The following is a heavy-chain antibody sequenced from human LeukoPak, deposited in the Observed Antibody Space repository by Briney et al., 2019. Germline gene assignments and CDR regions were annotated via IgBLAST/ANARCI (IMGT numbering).Heavy chain of an antibody. CDR3: ARGYSHNSGGWLDP. CDR2: LADSGDAT. Sequence: PGGSLRLSCAVSAFTLSHYAMSRVRQAPGTGLEWVGSLADSGDATYYADSVKGRLTISRDNSNSTLYLHISGLRDEDTAVYYCARGYSHNSGGWLDPWGQGTLVTVSS. D-gene: IGHD5-12*01. J-gene: IGHJ5*02. V-gene: IGHV3-23*01. CDR1: AFTLSHYA.